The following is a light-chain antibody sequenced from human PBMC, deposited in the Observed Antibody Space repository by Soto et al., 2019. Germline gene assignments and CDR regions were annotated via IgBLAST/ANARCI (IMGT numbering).Light chain of an antibody. CDR3: QQYNSYWT. CDR2: KAS. J-gene: IGKJ1*01. V-gene: IGKV1-5*03. Sequence: DIQMTQSPSTLSASVGDRVTITCRASQSISNWLAWYQQKPGKAPKLLIYKASRLEGGVPSRFSGGGSGTEFTLTISSLHPDDFATYYCQQYNSYWTFGQGTKVEIK. CDR1: QSISNW.